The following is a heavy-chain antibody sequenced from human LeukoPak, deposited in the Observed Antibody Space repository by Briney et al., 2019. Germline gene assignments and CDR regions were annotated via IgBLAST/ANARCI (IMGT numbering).Heavy chain of an antibody. Sequence: GSLRLSCVASGFIFSSYSMNWVRQAPGKGLEWVSYISSSSGTISYADSVKGRFTISRDNAKNSLYLQMNSLRAEDTAVYYCARGQGSDYWGQGTLVTVSS. V-gene: IGHV3-48*01. CDR1: GFIFSSYS. D-gene: IGHD6-6*01. CDR3: ARGQGSDY. J-gene: IGHJ4*02. CDR2: ISSSSGTI.